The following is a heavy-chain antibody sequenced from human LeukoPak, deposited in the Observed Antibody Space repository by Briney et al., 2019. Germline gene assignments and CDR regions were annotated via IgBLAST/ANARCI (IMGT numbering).Heavy chain of an antibody. V-gene: IGHV3-30*04. Sequence: GGSLRLSCAASGFTFSTYSMSWVRQAPGEGLEWVAVISYDGSNKYYADSVKGRFTISRDNSKNTLYLQMNSLRAEDTAVYYCARDAYCSGGSCYFSAPDYFDYWGQGTLVTVSS. CDR2: ISYDGSNK. D-gene: IGHD2-15*01. CDR1: GFTFSTYS. J-gene: IGHJ4*02. CDR3: ARDAYCSGGSCYFSAPDYFDY.